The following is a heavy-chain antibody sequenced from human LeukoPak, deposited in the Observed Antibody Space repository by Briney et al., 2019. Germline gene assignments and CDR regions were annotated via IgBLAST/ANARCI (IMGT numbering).Heavy chain of an antibody. Sequence: GGSLRLSCAASGFTFSSYAMSWVRQAPEKGLEWVSAISGSGGSTYYADSVKGRFTISRDNSKNTLYLQMNSLRAEDTAVYYCATHPTKYYYDSSGYFNWFDPWGQGTLVTVSS. V-gene: IGHV3-23*01. D-gene: IGHD3-22*01. CDR2: ISGSGGST. J-gene: IGHJ5*02. CDR1: GFTFSSYA. CDR3: ATHPTKYYYDSSGYFNWFDP.